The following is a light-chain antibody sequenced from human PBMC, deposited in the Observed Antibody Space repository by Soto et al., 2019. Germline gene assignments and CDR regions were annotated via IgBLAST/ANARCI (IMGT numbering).Light chain of an antibody. CDR3: CSYTTSTTYV. Sequence: QSVLTQPASVYGSPGQSITISCTGTVSDVGGYDSVSWYQQHPGRAPKLIIYGVNNRPSGVSNRFSASKSADTASLTISGLQAEDEANYYCCSYTTSTTYVFGTGTKVTVL. J-gene: IGLJ1*01. CDR1: VSDVGGYDS. CDR2: GVN. V-gene: IGLV2-14*03.